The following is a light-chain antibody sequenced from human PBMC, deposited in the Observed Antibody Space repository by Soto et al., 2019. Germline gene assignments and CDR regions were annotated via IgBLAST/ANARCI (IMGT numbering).Light chain of an antibody. CDR3: SSYTSSTPYV. CDR1: SSDVGRYNY. CDR2: EVS. Sequence: QSVLTYPGPGSGYPGQSISISFTGTSSDVGRYNYVSWYQQQPGKAPKLMIYEVSSRPSGVSDRFSGSKSGNTASLTISGPQAEDEADYYCSSYTSSTPYVFGTGTKVTVL. V-gene: IGLV2-14*01. J-gene: IGLJ1*01.